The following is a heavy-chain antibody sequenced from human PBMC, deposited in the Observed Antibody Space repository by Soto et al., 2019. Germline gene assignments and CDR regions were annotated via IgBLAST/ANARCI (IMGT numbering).Heavy chain of an antibody. J-gene: IGHJ6*02. CDR3: ARVAGCSGGSCYHYYYYGMDV. V-gene: IGHV1-69*13. D-gene: IGHD2-15*01. Sequence: SVKVSCKASGYTFTSYGITWVRQAPGQGLEWMGGIIPIFGTANYAQKFQGRVTITADESTSTAYMELSSLRSEDTAVYYCARVAGCSGGSCYHYYYYGMDVWGQGTTVTVSS. CDR2: IIPIFGTA. CDR1: GYTFTSYG.